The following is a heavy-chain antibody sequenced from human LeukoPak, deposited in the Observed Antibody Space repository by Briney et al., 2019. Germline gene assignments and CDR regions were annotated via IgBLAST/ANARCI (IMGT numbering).Heavy chain of an antibody. D-gene: IGHD6-13*01. CDR2: IRQDGSEK. V-gene: IGHV3-7*01. CDR1: GFTFTDFW. J-gene: IGHJ4*01. Sequence: GGSLRLSCEVSGFTFTDFWMNWVRQAPGKGPEWVASIRQDGSEKTYVDSVKGRFTISRDNTKNSLSLQLNGLRAEDTAVYYCARDGTAPGLYFDLSGQGTLVTVSS. CDR3: ARDGTAPGLYFDL.